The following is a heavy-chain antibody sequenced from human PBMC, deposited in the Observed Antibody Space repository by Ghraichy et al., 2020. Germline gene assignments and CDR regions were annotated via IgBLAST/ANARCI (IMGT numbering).Heavy chain of an antibody. CDR1: GFTFSSYA. CDR3: ANHYCSGGSCYFDY. CDR2: ISGSGGST. V-gene: IGHV3-23*01. J-gene: IGHJ4*02. D-gene: IGHD2-15*01. Sequence: GESLNISCAASGFTFSSYAMSWVRQAPGKGLEWVSAISGSGGSTYYADSVKGRFTISRDNSKNTLYLQMNSLRAEDTAVYYCANHYCSGGSCYFDYWGQGTLVTVSS.